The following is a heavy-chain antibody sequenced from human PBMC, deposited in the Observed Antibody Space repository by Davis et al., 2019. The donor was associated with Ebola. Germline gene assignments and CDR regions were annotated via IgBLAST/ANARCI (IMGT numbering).Heavy chain of an antibody. CDR2: IRYDGSNK. CDR1: GFTFSSYG. V-gene: IGHV3-30*02. Sequence: GESLKISCAASGFTFSSYGMHWVRQAPGKGLEWVAFIRYDGSNKYYADSVKGRFTISRDNSKNTLYLQMNSLRAEDTAVYYCARGGLKHFDYWGQETLVTVSS. J-gene: IGHJ4*02. D-gene: IGHD4/OR15-4a*01. CDR3: ARGGLKHFDY.